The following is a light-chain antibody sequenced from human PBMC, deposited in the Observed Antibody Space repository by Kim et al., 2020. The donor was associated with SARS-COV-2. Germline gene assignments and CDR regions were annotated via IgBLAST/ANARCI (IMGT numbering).Light chain of an antibody. CDR3: QAWDSSTYV. Sequence: SVSPGQTASITCSGDKLGDKYAWWYQQKPGQSPVLVIYKDNKRPSGIPERFSGSNSGNTATLTISGTQAMDEADYYCQAWDSSTYVLGTGTRSPS. CDR2: KDN. J-gene: IGLJ1*01. V-gene: IGLV3-1*01. CDR1: KLGDKY.